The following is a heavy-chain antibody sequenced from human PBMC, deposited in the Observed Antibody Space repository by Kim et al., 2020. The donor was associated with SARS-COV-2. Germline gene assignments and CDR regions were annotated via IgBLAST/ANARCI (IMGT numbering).Heavy chain of an antibody. CDR2: TPGSGAST. D-gene: IGHD3-10*01. J-gene: IGHJ4*02. CDR1: GFTFNNYA. V-gene: IGHV3-23*01. Sequence: GGSLRLSCTASGFTFNNYAMTWVRQSPGKGLHWVSTTPGSGASTFYADSVKGRFTISRDNSNNIVYLQMDSLRDDDTGIYFCAKSVRAMFGASFGTGVGFDTWGQGTRLTVSS. CDR3: AKSVRAMFGASFGTGVGFDT.